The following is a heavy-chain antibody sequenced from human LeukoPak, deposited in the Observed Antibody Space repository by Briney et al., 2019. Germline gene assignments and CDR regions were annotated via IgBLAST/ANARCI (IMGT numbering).Heavy chain of an antibody. CDR1: GGYISSYY. Sequence: SETLSLTCTVSGGYISSYYWSWIRQPPGKGLEWIGYIYYSGSTNYNRSRKSRVTPSVDTCKNQFPQKLSSVTAADTAVYYCARLVGLYSSRWYYYMDVWAKGTTVTVSS. CDR2: IYYSGST. J-gene: IGHJ6*03. V-gene: IGHV4-59*08. D-gene: IGHD6-13*01. CDR3: ARLVGLYSSRWYYYMDV.